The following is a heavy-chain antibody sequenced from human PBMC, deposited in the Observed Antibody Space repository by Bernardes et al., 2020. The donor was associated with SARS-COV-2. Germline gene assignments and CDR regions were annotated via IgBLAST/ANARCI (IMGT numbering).Heavy chain of an antibody. CDR1: VESFSDYN. CDR3: ARMSSGVVVPPVLGLGFFYSYYVLDV. J-gene: IGHJ6*02. V-gene: IGHV4-34*01. Sequence: SETLSLVCAVYVESFSDYNWNWIRQPPGNGLQRIGEINHSGSANYNPSLKSRVSISVDTSKHQFSLKVNSVTAADTAVYYCARMSSGVVVPPVLGLGFFYSYYVLDVWGQGTAVSVSS. CDR2: INHSGSA. D-gene: IGHD3-22*01.